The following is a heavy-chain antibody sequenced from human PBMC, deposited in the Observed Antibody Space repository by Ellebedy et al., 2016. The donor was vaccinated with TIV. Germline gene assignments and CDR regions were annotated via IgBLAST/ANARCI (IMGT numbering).Heavy chain of an antibody. D-gene: IGHD3-16*02. V-gene: IGHV4-4*07. CDR1: GDSISSYY. J-gene: IGHJ4*02. CDR3: ARDYRESRGFLDS. Sequence: MPSETLSLTCTVSGDSISSYYWSWIRQPAGQGLEWIGRIYSSGTTTYNPSLKRRVSMSVDTSKNPFSLRLSSVTAAATAVYYCARDYRESRGFLDSWGQGTLVTVSS. CDR2: IYSSGTT.